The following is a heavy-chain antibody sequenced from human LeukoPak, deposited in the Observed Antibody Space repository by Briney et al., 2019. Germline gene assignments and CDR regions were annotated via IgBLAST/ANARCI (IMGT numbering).Heavy chain of an antibody. CDR3: AKPISRGLAVTADWFAP. CDR2: INANSGTR. Sequence: GGSLRLSCEASGFAFSFFAMSWLRQAPGKGLEWVSTINANSGTRSYAASVRGRLTISRDNSKNMLYLQLNTLRADDTAVYYCAKPISRGLAVTADWFAPWGQGTLVVVSS. V-gene: IGHV3-23*01. J-gene: IGHJ5*01. D-gene: IGHD6-19*01. CDR1: GFAFSFFA.